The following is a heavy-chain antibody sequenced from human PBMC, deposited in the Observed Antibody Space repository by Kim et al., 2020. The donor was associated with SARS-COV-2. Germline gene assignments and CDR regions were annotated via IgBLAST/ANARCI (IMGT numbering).Heavy chain of an antibody. Sequence: GGSLRLSCAASGFTFSSYGMHWVRQAPGKGLEWVAVIWYDGSNKYYADSVKGRFTISRDNSKNTLYLQMNSLRAEDTAVYYCAKETIIFGYYYGMDVWGQGTTVTVSS. CDR2: IWYDGSNK. CDR1: GFTFSSYG. V-gene: IGHV3-33*06. D-gene: IGHD2-15*01. J-gene: IGHJ6*02. CDR3: AKETIIFGYYYGMDV.